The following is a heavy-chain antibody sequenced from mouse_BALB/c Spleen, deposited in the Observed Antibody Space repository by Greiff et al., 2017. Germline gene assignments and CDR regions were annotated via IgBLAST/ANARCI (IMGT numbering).Heavy chain of an antibody. D-gene: IGHD1-1*02. CDR2: IDPENGDT. CDR1: GFNIKDYY. V-gene: IGHV14-4*02. Sequence: EVKLMESGAELVRSGASVKLSCTASGFNIKDYYMHWVKQRPEQGLEWIGWIDPENGDTEYAPKFQGKATMTADTSSNTAYLQLSSLTSEDTAVYYCNARGKRAMDDWGQGTSVTVSS. CDR3: NARGKRAMDD. J-gene: IGHJ4*01.